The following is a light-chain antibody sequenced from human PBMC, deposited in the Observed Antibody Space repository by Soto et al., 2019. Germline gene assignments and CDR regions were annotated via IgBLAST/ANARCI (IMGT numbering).Light chain of an antibody. Sequence: DIQMNQSPSSLSASVGDRVTITCQASQDITNYLNWYQQKPGKAPKLLIYGQSNLEIGVPSRFRGSGSGTDFTFNISGLQPEDIATHYCQPYEYLFTFGGGTKVEI. CDR2: GQS. CDR1: QDITNY. J-gene: IGKJ4*01. V-gene: IGKV1-33*01. CDR3: QPYEYLFT.